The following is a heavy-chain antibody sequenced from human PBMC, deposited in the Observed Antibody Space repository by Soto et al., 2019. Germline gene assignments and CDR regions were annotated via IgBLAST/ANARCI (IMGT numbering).Heavy chain of an antibody. CDR2: IGTQHDT. V-gene: IGHV3-13*01. CDR1: GLTFSAFD. J-gene: IGHJ5*02. D-gene: IGHD2-8*02. CDR3: ARQASYWHGGGGWFDP. Sequence: DVQLVESGGGLVQPGGSLRLSCAASGLTFSAFDMHWVRQTTGKGLEWVAAIGTQHDTYYPDSVKGRFTISRENAKNSLYPQMNRLGAGETAVYYCARQASYWHGGGGWFDPWGQGTLVTVSS.